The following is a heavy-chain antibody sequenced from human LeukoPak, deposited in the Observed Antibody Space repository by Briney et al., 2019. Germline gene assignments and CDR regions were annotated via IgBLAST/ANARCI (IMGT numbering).Heavy chain of an antibody. Sequence: SETLSLTCTVSGASVSSGDCYWSWIRQPAGKGLEWIGRIETSGSTKYNPSLNSRVTISVDTSKNQFSLKLSSMTAADTAVYYCARDYDFWSGDENDYYYYYMDVWGNGTTVTVSS. V-gene: IGHV4-61*02. D-gene: IGHD3-3*01. CDR1: GASVSSGDCY. CDR3: ARDYDFWSGDENDYYYYYMDV. CDR2: IETSGST. J-gene: IGHJ6*03.